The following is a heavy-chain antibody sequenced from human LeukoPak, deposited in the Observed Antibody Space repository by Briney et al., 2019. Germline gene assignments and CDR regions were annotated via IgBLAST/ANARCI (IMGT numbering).Heavy chain of an antibody. V-gene: IGHV1-18*01. D-gene: IGHD5-12*01. CDR1: GGTFSNYA. J-gene: IGHJ6*03. CDR3: ARIPGRLRADYYYYYMDV. Sequence: GASVKVSCKASGGTFSNYAINCVRQAPGQGREWMGWISAYNGNTNYAQKLQGRVTMTTDTSTSTAYMELRSLRSDDTAVYYCARIPGRLRADYYYYYMDVWGKGTTVTVSS. CDR2: ISAYNGNT.